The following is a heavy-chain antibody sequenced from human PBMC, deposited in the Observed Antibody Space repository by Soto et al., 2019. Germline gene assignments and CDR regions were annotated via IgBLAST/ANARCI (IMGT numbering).Heavy chain of an antibody. V-gene: IGHV1-69*06. Sequence: SVKVSCKASGGTFSSYAISWVRQAPGQGLEWMGGIIPIFGTANYAQKFQGRVTITADKSTSTAYMELSSLRSEDTAVYYCARAPGYYYGSGSFAAFYYYGMDVWGQGTTGTVSS. J-gene: IGHJ6*02. D-gene: IGHD3-10*01. CDR3: ARAPGYYYGSGSFAAFYYYGMDV. CDR2: IIPIFGTA. CDR1: GGTFSSYA.